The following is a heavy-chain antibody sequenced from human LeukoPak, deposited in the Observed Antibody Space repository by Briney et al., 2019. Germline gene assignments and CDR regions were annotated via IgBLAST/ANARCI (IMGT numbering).Heavy chain of an antibody. J-gene: IGHJ4*02. D-gene: IGHD6-19*01. CDR1: GYSISSGYY. CDR3: ARVRAVAGTPFDY. CDR2: IYHSGST. Sequence: SGTLSLTCSVSGYSISSGYYWGWIRQPPGKGLEWIGSIYHSGSTYYNPSLKSRVTISLDTSKNQFSLKVRSVTAADTAVYYCARVRAVAGTPFDYWGQGTLVTVSS. V-gene: IGHV4-38-2*02.